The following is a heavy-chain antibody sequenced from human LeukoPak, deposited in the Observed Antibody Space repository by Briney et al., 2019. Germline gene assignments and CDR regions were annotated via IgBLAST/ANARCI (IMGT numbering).Heavy chain of an antibody. Sequence: SETLSLTCAVYGGSFSGYYWCWIRQPPGKGLEWIGEINHSGSTNYNPSLKSRVTISVDTSKNQFSLKLSSVTAADTAVYYCARGDVAGSWFDPWGQGTLVTVSS. V-gene: IGHV4-34*01. CDR2: INHSGST. D-gene: IGHD6-19*01. CDR1: GGSFSGYY. J-gene: IGHJ5*02. CDR3: ARGDVAGSWFDP.